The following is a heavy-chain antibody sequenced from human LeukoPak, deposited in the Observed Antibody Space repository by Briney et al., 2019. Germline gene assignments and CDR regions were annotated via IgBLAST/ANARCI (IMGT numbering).Heavy chain of an antibody. J-gene: IGHJ4*02. Sequence: PGGSLRLSCAASGFTFSSYWMNWARQAPGKGLEWVASINHNGNVNYYVDSVKGRFTISRDNAKNSLYLQMSNLRAEDTAVYYCATHWRGRWGQGTLVTVSS. CDR3: ATHWRGR. D-gene: IGHD1-1*01. CDR2: INHNGNVN. CDR1: GFTFSSYW. V-gene: IGHV3-7*03.